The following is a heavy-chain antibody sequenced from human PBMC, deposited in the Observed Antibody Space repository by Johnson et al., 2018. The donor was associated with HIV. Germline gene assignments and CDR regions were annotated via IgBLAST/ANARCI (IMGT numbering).Heavy chain of an antibody. CDR1: GFTFSSYA. Sequence: MQLVESGGGLVQPGGSLRLSCAASGFTFSSYAMHWVRQAPGKGLEYVSAISSNGGSTYYANSVKDRFIISRDNSKDTLYLQMGSLRGEDMAIYYCAIPYYYESGAYQWGQGTMVTVSS. V-gene: IGHV3-64*01. J-gene: IGHJ3*01. D-gene: IGHD3-22*01. CDR2: ISSNGGST. CDR3: AIPYYYESGAYQ.